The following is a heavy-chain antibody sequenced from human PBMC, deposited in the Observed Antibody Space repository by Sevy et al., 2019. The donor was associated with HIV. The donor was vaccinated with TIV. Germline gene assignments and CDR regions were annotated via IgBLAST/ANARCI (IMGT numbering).Heavy chain of an antibody. Sequence: GGSLRLSCAASGFTFSSYAMSWVRQAPGKGLEWVSAISGSGGSTYYADSVKGRFTISRDNSKNTRYLQMNSLRAEDTAVYYCAKDPLRYSYGSGRSDYWGQGTLVTVSS. J-gene: IGHJ4*02. V-gene: IGHV3-23*01. CDR3: AKDPLRYSYGSGRSDY. CDR1: GFTFSSYA. D-gene: IGHD5-18*01. CDR2: ISGSGGST.